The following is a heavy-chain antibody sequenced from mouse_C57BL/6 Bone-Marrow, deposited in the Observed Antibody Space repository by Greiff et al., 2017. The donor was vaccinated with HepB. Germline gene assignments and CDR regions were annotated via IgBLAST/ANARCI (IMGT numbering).Heavy chain of an antibody. Sequence: EVKLVESGGGLVKPGGSLKLSCAASGFTFSDYGMHWVRQAPEKGLEWVAYISSGSSTIYYADTVKGRFTISRDNAKNTLFLQMTSLRSEDTAMYYCARLYYSNSYYFDYWGQGTTLTVSS. CDR3: ARLYYSNSYYFDY. CDR2: ISSGSSTI. CDR1: GFTFSDYG. V-gene: IGHV5-17*01. J-gene: IGHJ2*01. D-gene: IGHD2-5*01.